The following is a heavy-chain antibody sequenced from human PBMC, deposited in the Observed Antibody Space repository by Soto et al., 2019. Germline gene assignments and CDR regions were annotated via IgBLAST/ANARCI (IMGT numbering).Heavy chain of an antibody. CDR1: GFTFSSYG. V-gene: IGHV3-30*18. J-gene: IGHJ6*02. D-gene: IGHD6-19*01. CDR2: ISYDGSNK. Sequence: QVQLVESGGGVVQPGRSLRLSCAASGFTFSSYGMHWVRQAPGKGLEWVAVISYDGSNKYYADSVKGRFTISRDNSKNTLYLQMNSLRAEDTAVYYCAKSVVAGFYYYYGMDVWGQGTTVTVSS. CDR3: AKSVVAGFYYYYGMDV.